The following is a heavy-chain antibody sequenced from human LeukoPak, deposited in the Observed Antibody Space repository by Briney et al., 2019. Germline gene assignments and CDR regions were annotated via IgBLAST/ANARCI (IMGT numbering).Heavy chain of an antibody. CDR1: GFTFSSYA. J-gene: IGHJ4*02. V-gene: IGHV3-7*01. Sequence: PGGSLRLSCAASGFTFSSYAMSWVRQAPGKGLEWVANIRQDGSDKYYVDSVKGRFTISRDNAKNLMSLQMNSLRAEDTAVYYCARDYGDYGYYFDYWGQGTLVTVSS. D-gene: IGHD4-17*01. CDR2: IRQDGSDK. CDR3: ARDYGDYGYYFDY.